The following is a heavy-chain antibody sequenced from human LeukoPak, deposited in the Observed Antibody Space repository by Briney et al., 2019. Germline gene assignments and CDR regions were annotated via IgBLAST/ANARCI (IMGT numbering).Heavy chain of an antibody. CDR2: IYTSGST. Sequence: SETLSLTCTASGGSISSGSYYWSWIRQPAGKGLEWIGRIYTSGSTNYNPSLKSRVTISVDTSKNQFSLKLSSVTAADTAVYYCARDGGYDFWSGYYIPDYWGQGTLVTVSS. CDR1: GGSISSGSYY. CDR3: ARDGGYDFWSGYYIPDY. D-gene: IGHD3-3*01. V-gene: IGHV4-61*02. J-gene: IGHJ4*02.